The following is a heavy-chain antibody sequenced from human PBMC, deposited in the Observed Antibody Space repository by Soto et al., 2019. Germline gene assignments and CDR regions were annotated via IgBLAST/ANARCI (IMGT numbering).Heavy chain of an antibody. D-gene: IGHD3-16*01. CDR1: GYIFGNYG. J-gene: IGHJ6*02. Sequence: QVQLVQSGDEVKKPGASVKVSCKASGYIFGNYGIAWVRQAPGKGLEWMGWISPYTGNTHSATKIQGRLTMTTDTSTSTAYMDLGSLTSDDTAVYYCVMVDNYVTPTPQDVWGQGTTVTVSS. CDR2: ISPYTGNT. V-gene: IGHV1-18*01. CDR3: VMVDNYVTPTPQDV.